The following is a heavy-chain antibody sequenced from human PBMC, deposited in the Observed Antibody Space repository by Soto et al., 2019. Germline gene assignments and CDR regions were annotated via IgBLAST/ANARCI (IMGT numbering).Heavy chain of an antibody. CDR3: ARGAVTTDAHYYYYYGMDV. CDR1: GGSISSYY. D-gene: IGHD4-17*01. Sequence: SETLSLTCTVSGGSISSYYWSWIRQPPGKGLEWIGYIYYSGSTNYNPSLKSRVTISVDTSKNQFSLKLSSVTAADTAVYYCARGAVTTDAHYYYYYGMDVWGQGTTVTVSS. J-gene: IGHJ6*02. V-gene: IGHV4-59*01. CDR2: IYYSGST.